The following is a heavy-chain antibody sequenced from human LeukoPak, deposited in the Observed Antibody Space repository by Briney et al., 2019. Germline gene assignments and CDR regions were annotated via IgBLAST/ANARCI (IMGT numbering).Heavy chain of an antibody. CDR2: MNPNSGNT. Sequence: ASVKVSCKASGYTFTSYDINWVRQATGQGLEWMGWMNPNSGNTGYAQKFQGRVTITRNTSISTAYMELSSLRSEDTAVYYCAKNPLSVRGVIPENWFDPWGQGTLVTVSS. V-gene: IGHV1-8*03. CDR1: GYTFTSYD. D-gene: IGHD3-10*01. CDR3: AKNPLSVRGVIPENWFDP. J-gene: IGHJ5*02.